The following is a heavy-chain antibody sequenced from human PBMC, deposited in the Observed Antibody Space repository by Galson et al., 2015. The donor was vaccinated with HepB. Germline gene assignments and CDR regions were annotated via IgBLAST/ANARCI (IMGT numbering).Heavy chain of an antibody. D-gene: IGHD2-15*01. V-gene: IGHV3-30*04. J-gene: IGHJ3*02. CDR3: ARDGYCSGGSCYRSGLRTDAFDI. CDR1: GFTFSSYA. CDR2: ISYDGSNK. Sequence: SLRLSCAASGFTFSSYAMHWVRQAPGKGLEWVAVISYDGSNKYYADSVKGRFTIPRDNSKNTLYLQMNSLRAEDTAVYYCARDGYCSGGSCYRSGLRTDAFDIWGQGTTVTVSS.